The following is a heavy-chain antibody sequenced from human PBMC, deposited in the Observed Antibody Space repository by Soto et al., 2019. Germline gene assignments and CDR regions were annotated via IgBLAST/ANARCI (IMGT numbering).Heavy chain of an antibody. Sequence: VQLEQSGAEVKKPGASMKVSCQASGYTFTSYFIHWVRQAPGQGLEWMGVSHVGPDTTMYAQKFRGRGTVTSDTSASTVYLELSSLLSEDTAVYFCAGESDGTQYFDFWGQGTLVTVSS. CDR3: AGESDGTQYFDF. CDR2: SHVGPDTT. V-gene: IGHV1-46*01. CDR1: GYTFTSYF. J-gene: IGHJ4*02.